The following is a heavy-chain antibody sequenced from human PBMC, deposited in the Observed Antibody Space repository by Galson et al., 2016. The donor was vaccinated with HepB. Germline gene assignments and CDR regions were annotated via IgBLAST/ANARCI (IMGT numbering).Heavy chain of an antibody. CDR3: ASDRVVCDRDCSTSGYFDL. CDR1: GGTFSNYA. D-gene: IGHD2-21*02. Sequence: SVKVSCKASGGTFSNYAISWVRQAPGQGLEWMGGIIPIYGRSNYAQKFQGRVTITADESTSIAYMEVSRLKSEDTAVYYCASDRVVCDRDCSTSGYFDLWGGGALVTVSS. V-gene: IGHV1-69*13. J-gene: IGHJ2*01. CDR2: IIPIYGRS.